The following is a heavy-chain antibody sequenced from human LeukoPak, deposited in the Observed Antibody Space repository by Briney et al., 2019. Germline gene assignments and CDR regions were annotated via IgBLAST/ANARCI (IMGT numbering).Heavy chain of an antibody. D-gene: IGHD2-15*01. Sequence: SETLSLTCTVSGGAITGYYWSWIRQAPGKGLEWIGYIYYSGSTNYNPSLKSRVTISVDTSKNQFSLKLSSVTAADTAVYYCARHTLVAASSFDYWGQGTLVTVSS. CDR2: IYYSGST. CDR1: GGAITGYY. V-gene: IGHV4-59*08. CDR3: ARHTLVAASSFDY. J-gene: IGHJ4*02.